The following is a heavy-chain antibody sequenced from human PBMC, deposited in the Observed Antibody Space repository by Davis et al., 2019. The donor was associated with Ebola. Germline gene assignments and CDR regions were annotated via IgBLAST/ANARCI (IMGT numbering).Heavy chain of an antibody. D-gene: IGHD2-2*01. CDR3: NLLDP. V-gene: IGHV4-34*01. CDR2: IAHSGRS. CDR1: GGSLSGYY. J-gene: IGHJ5*02. Sequence: PSETLSLTCAVYGGSLSGYYWTWIRQPPGPGLEWIGEIAHSGRSTCSSSLKSRVTISVDTSRNQFSLKVTSVTAADTASTTCNLLDPWGQGSLVIVSS.